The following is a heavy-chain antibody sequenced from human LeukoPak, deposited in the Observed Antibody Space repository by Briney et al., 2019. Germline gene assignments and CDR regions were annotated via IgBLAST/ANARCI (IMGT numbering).Heavy chain of an antibody. CDR2: IDPDTGGT. J-gene: IGHJ6*04. Sequence: ASVKVSCKASGYIFITHYIHWVRQAPGQGLEWVGWIDPDTGGTNYVQKFQGRVTLTRDTSISTAYMELSRLRSDDTAVYFCVRGVYGGDVWGKGTSVIISS. CDR1: GYIFITHY. CDR3: VRGVYGGDV. D-gene: IGHD5/OR15-5a*01. V-gene: IGHV1-2*02.